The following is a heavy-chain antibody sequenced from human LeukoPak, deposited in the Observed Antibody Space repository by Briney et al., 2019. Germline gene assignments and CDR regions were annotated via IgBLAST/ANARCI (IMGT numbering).Heavy chain of an antibody. CDR3: ARDASNYYGSGSTDY. CDR2: ISAYNGNT. D-gene: IGHD3-10*01. Sequence: ASVKVSCKASNSTFSGMSWVRQAPGQGLEWMGWISAYNGNTNYAQKLQGRVTMTTDTSTSTAYMELRSLRSDDTAVYYCARDASNYYGSGSTDYWGQGTLVTVSS. CDR1: NSTFSG. J-gene: IGHJ4*02. V-gene: IGHV1-18*01.